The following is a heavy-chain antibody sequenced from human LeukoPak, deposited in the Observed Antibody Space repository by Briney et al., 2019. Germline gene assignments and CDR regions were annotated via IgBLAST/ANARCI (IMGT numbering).Heavy chain of an antibody. V-gene: IGHV3-74*01. CDR2: ISSDGSIA. CDR1: GFTFSTYW. CDR3: ARAYYGENSDFHY. Sequence: GGSLRLSCAASGFTFSTYWMHWVRQAPGKGLVWVSRISSDGSIAINADSVEGRFTVSRDNAKNTLYLQMNSLRVEDTAVYYCARAYYGENSDFHYWGQGTLVTVSS. D-gene: IGHD4-23*01. J-gene: IGHJ4*02.